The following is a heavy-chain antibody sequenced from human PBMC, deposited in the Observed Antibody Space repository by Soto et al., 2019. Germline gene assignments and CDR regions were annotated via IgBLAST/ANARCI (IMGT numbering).Heavy chain of an antibody. J-gene: IGHJ6*02. V-gene: IGHV4-30-4*08. CDR2: IYYNGNT. Sequence: QVQLQESGPGLVKASQTLSLTCSVSGGSITNDDYYWTWIRQPPGKGLEWIGHIYYNGNTYYNPYRKSQLTLSLDTSQNQFSLHLTSVIAADSASYFCARATTVTSSFFYYGLDVWGQGTTVNVSS. CDR3: ARATTVTSSFFYYGLDV. D-gene: IGHD4-17*01. CDR1: GGSITNDDYY.